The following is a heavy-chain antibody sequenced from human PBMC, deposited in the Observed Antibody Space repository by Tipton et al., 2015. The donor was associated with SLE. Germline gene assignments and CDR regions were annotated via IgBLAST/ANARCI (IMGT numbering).Heavy chain of an antibody. Sequence: TLSLTCAVYGGSFSGYYWSWIRQPPGKGLEWIGEINHSGSTNYNPSLKSRVTISVDTSKNQFSLKLSSVTAADTAVYYCASSYYDFWSGPDYWGQGTLATVSS. CDR1: GGSFSGYY. CDR2: INHSGST. V-gene: IGHV4-34*01. CDR3: ASSYYDFWSGPDY. D-gene: IGHD3-3*01. J-gene: IGHJ4*02.